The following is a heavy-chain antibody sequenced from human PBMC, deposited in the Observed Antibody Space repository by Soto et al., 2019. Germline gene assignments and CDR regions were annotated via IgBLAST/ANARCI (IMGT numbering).Heavy chain of an antibody. Sequence: SQTLSLTCAISGDSVSSNSAAWNWIRQSPSRGLEWLGRTYYRSKWYNDYAVSVKSRITINPDTSKNQFSLQLNSVTPEDTAVYYCARDGDSSGPRSEKKWFDPWGQGTLVTVSS. V-gene: IGHV6-1*01. J-gene: IGHJ5*02. D-gene: IGHD6-19*01. CDR1: GDSVSSNSAA. CDR3: ARDGDSSGPRSEKKWFDP. CDR2: TYYRSKWYN.